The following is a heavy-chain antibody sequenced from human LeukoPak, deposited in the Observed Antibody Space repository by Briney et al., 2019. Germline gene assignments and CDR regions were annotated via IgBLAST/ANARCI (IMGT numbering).Heavy chain of an antibody. J-gene: IGHJ3*02. CDR2: IWYDGSNK. D-gene: IGHD2-2*01. CDR1: GFTFSSYG. CDR3: ARDGGCSSTSCYSDAFDI. V-gene: IGHV3-33*01. Sequence: GGSLRLSCAASGFTFSSYGMHWVRQAPGKGLEWVAVIWYDGSNKYCADSVKGRFTISRDNSKNTLYLQMNSLRAEDTAVYYCARDGGCSSTSCYSDAFDIWGQGTMVTVSS.